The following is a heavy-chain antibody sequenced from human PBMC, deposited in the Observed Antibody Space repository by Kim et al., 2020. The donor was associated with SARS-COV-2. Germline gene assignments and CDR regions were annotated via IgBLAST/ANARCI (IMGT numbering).Heavy chain of an antibody. CDR1: GGSISSGGYY. V-gene: IGHV4-31*03. Sequence: SETLSLTCTVSGGSISSGGYYWSWIRQHPGKGLEWIGYIYYSGGTYYNPSLKSRVTISVDTSKNQFSLKLSSVTAADTAVYYCARAQTMIVVVIGAFDIWGQGTMVTVSS. D-gene: IGHD3-22*01. CDR2: IYYSGGT. J-gene: IGHJ3*02. CDR3: ARAQTMIVVVIGAFDI.